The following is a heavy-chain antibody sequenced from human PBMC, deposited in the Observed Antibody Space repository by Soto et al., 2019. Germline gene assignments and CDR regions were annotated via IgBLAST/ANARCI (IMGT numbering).Heavy chain of an antibody. D-gene: IGHD6-19*01. CDR1: GFTFSSYA. CDR3: AKCPNGRGWDDYYSYGMDV. Sequence: GGSLRLSCAASGFTFSSYAMSWVRQAPGKGLEWVSAISGSGGSTYYADSVKGRFTISRDNSKNTLYLQMNSLRAEDTAVYYCAKCPNGRGWDDYYSYGMDVWGQGTTVTVAS. V-gene: IGHV3-23*01. CDR2: ISGSGGST. J-gene: IGHJ6*02.